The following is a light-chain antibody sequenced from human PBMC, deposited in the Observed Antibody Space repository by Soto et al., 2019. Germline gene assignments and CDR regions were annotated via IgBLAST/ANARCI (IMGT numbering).Light chain of an antibody. CDR1: QSVSSN. CDR2: GAS. Sequence: TQYLSTLSVSRKERETLSCRSSQSVSSNLAWYQQKPGQAPRLLIYGASSRATGIPDRFSGSGSGTDFTLTICRLEPEDFVLYYCQQSGSSPTSFGHGALLEIK. CDR3: QQSGSSPTS. J-gene: IGKJ5*01. V-gene: IGKV3-20*01.